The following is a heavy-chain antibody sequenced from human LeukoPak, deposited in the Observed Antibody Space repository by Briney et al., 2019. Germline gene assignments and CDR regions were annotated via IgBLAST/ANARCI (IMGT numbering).Heavy chain of an antibody. Sequence: GGSLRLSCAASEFTFRDYNMNWIRQAPGKGLEWVSHSTSGDSTTFYADSVNGRFTISRDNAKNSLYLQMNSLRAEDTAVYYCARRSGATYYYGSGSYSNYYFDYWGQGTLVTVSS. D-gene: IGHD3-10*01. V-gene: IGHV3-11*04. J-gene: IGHJ4*02. CDR2: STSGDSTT. CDR3: ARRSGATYYYGSGSYSNYYFDY. CDR1: EFTFRDYN.